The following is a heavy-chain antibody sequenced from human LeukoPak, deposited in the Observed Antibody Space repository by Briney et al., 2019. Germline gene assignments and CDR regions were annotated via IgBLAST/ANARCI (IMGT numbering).Heavy chain of an antibody. CDR2: INPSSGST. V-gene: IGHV1-46*01. J-gene: IGHJ4*02. CDR3: ARGEYYDSSGFDY. D-gene: IGHD3-22*01. CDR1: GYTFTSYY. Sequence: GESLKISCKASGYTFTSYYMHWVRQAPGQGLEWMGIINPSSGSTSYAQKFQGRVTMTRDMSTSTVYMELRSLRSEDTAVYYCARGEYYDSSGFDYWGQGTLVTVSS.